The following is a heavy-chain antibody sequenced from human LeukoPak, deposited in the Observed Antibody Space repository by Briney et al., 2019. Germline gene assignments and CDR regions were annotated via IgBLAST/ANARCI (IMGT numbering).Heavy chain of an antibody. J-gene: IGHJ4*02. CDR2: ISYTGST. CDR1: GGSISSYY. D-gene: IGHD3-22*01. CDR3: ARSSYYDRSGYQFDS. Sequence: SETLSLTCTVSGGSISSYYWSWIRQPPGKGLEWIGYISYTGSTNYNPSLKSRVTISLDTSKNQFSLKLNSVTAADTAEYYCARSSYYDRSGYQFDSWGQGTLVSVSS. V-gene: IGHV4-59*08.